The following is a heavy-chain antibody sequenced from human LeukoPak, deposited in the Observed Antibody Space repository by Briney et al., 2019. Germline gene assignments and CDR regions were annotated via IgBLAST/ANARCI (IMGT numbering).Heavy chain of an antibody. CDR2: ISSSGSTI. CDR3: ASSSSDDYYYGMDV. Sequence: GGSLRLSCAASGFTFSSYEMNWVRQAPGKGLECVSYISSSGSTIYYADSVKGRFTISRDNAKNSLYLQMNSLRAEDTAVYYCASSSSDDYYYGMDVWGQGTTVTVSS. CDR1: GFTFSSYE. J-gene: IGHJ6*02. D-gene: IGHD6-6*01. V-gene: IGHV3-48*03.